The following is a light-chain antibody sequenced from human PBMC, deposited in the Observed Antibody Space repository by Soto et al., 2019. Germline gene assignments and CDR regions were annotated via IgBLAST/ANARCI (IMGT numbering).Light chain of an antibody. CDR1: QPINIY. CDR2: AAS. CDR3: QQSYSAPT. Sequence: DIQMTQSPSSLSASVGDRVTITCRTSQPINIYLNWYQHKPGKAPKLLIYAASSLQSGVPSRFSGSGSGADFTLTISSLHPEDFATYYCQQSYSAPTFGGGTKVEIK. V-gene: IGKV1-39*01. J-gene: IGKJ4*01.